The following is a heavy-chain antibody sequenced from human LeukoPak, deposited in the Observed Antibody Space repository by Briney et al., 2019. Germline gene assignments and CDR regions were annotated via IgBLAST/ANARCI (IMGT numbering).Heavy chain of an antibody. CDR3: ASDSVWVSSRYYYYYMDV. CDR1: GGSISSGGYY. V-gene: IGHV4-31*03. J-gene: IGHJ6*03. D-gene: IGHD6-13*01. Sequence: SETLSLTCTVSGGSISSGGYYWSWTRQHPGKGLEWIGYISYSGSAYYNPSLKSRVTISVDTSKNQFSLKLNSVTAADTAVYYCASDSVWVSSRYYYYYMDVWGKGTTVTVSS. CDR2: ISYSGSA.